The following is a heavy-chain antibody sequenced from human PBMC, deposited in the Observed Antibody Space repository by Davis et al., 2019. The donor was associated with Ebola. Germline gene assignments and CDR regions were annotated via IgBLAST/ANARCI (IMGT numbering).Heavy chain of an antibody. CDR1: GYTFTDYY. D-gene: IGHD3-3*01. V-gene: IGHV1-2*04. CDR3: ASDVGGGYYTDVFDY. CDR2: INPNSGGT. J-gene: IGHJ4*02. Sequence: SVTVSCMASGYTFTDYYMHWVRQAPGQGLEWMGWINPNSGGTNYAQKFQGWVTMTRDTSISTAYMELSRLRSNDTAVYYCASDVGGGYYTDVFDYWGQGTLVTVSS.